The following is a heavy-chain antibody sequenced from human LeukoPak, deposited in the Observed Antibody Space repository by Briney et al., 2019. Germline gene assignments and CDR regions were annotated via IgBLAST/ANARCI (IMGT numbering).Heavy chain of an antibody. V-gene: IGHV5-51*01. CDR3: ARLVRATVTTGYFDY. Sequence: GESLKISCKGSGYSFTSYWIGWVRQMPGKGLEWMGIIYPGDSDTRYSPSFQGQVTISADKSISTAYLQWSSLKALDTAMYYCARLVRATVTTGYFDYWGQGTLVTVSS. CDR1: GYSFTSYW. J-gene: IGHJ4*02. CDR2: IYPGDSDT. D-gene: IGHD4-17*01.